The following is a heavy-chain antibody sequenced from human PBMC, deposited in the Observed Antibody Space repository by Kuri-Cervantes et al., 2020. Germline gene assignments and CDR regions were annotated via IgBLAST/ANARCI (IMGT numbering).Heavy chain of an antibody. CDR2: IYFTGNT. D-gene: IGHD3-22*01. CDR3: ARQARYDSSGPFDP. Sequence: ESLKISCTVSGGSISSNSWNWIRQPAGKGLEWIGRIYFTGNTNYNPSLKSRVTISVDTSKNQFSLKLSSVTAADTAVYYCARQARYDSSGPFDPWGQGTLVTVSS. CDR1: GGSISSNS. J-gene: IGHJ5*02. V-gene: IGHV4-59*08.